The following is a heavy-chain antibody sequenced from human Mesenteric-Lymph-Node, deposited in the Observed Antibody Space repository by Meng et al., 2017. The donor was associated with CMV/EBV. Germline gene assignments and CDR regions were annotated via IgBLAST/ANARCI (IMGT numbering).Heavy chain of an antibody. CDR3: ARGSSYDILTGYFDY. CDR1: GGSFSGYY. J-gene: IGHJ4*02. D-gene: IGHD3-9*01. V-gene: IGHV4-34*01. Sequence: VTFYLWGAGLLKPSETLSVTCAVYGGSFSGYYWNWIRQSPEKGLEWIGEINHSGSTTYNPSFTSRIIISVDTSTNQISLNMSSVTAADTAVYYCARGSSYDILTGYFDYWGQGALVTVSS. CDR2: INHSGST.